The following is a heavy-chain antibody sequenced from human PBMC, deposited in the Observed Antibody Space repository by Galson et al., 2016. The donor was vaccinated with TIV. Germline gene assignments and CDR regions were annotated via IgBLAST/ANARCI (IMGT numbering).Heavy chain of an antibody. J-gene: IGHJ6*02. CDR3: ARGPGPAGIVGIYYDMDV. CDR2: IIPLLSSP. D-gene: IGHD1-26*01. CDR1: GTFSRSA. V-gene: IGHV1-69*01. Sequence: GTFSRSAISWVRQAPGQGLEWVGGIIPLLSSPSYGQKFQGRLTITADESMTTSYMELTSLTSDDTAMYYCARGPGPAGIVGIYYDMDVWGQGTTVIVSS.